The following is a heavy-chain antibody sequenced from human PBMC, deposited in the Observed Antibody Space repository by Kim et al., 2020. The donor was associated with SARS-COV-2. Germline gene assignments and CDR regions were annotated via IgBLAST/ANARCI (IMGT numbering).Heavy chain of an antibody. CDR2: ISRNSGSV. D-gene: IGHD3-3*01. Sequence: GGSLRLSCAASGFNFNSKGMHWVRQAPGKGLEWVSGISRNSGSVGYADSVKGRFTISRYNAKNSLYLQMNSLKTEDTAFYYCARDFERGDDFWSGFGLWGQGTLVTVSS. J-gene: IGHJ4*02. CDR1: GFNFNSKG. CDR3: ARDFERGDDFWSGFGL. V-gene: IGHV3-9*01.